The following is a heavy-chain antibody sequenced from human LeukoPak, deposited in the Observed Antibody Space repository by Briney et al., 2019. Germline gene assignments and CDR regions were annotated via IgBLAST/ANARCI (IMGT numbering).Heavy chain of an antibody. CDR1: GFTLSSYA. D-gene: IGHD2-2*01. J-gene: IGHJ4*02. CDR3: AREGPVDCSSTSCYADY. Sequence: GGSLRLSCAASGFTLSSYAMSWVRQAPGKGLEWVSSICTTSSTHIYYADSVKGRFTISRDNAKNSLYLQMNSLRGEDTAVYYCAREGPVDCSSTSCYADYWGQGTLVTVSS. CDR2: ICTTSSTHI. V-gene: IGHV3-21*01.